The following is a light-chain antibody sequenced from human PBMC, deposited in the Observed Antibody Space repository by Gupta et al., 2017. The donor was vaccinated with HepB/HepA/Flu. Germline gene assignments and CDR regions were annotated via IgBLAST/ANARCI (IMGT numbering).Light chain of an antibody. V-gene: IGLV3-25*03. J-gene: IGLJ1*01. CDR1: SLPYQY. Sequence: SYELIQPSSLSASPGQTARITCSGDSLPYQYSYWYQQKPGQAPVLLIYKDSERPSGIPERFSGSSSGTTVTLTISGVQAEDEGDYYCQSADNSGYVFGTGTKVTVL. CDR2: KDS. CDR3: QSADNSGYV.